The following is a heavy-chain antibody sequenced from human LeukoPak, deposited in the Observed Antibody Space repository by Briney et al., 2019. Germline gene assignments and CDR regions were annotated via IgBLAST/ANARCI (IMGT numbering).Heavy chain of an antibody. CDR1: GGSISSSSYY. Sequence: SETLSLTCTVSGGSISSSSYYWSWIRQPPGKGLEWIGEINHSGSTNYNPSLKSRVTISVDTSKNQFSLKLSSVTAADTAVYYCARHRSTTVTTLGNWFDPWGQGTLVTVSS. CDR3: ARHRSTTVTTLGNWFDP. J-gene: IGHJ5*02. D-gene: IGHD4-11*01. CDR2: INHSGST. V-gene: IGHV4-39*01.